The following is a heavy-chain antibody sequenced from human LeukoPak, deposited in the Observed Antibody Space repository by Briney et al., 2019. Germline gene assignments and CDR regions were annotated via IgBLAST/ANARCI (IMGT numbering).Heavy chain of an antibody. CDR3: ARTRYYYDSSGYWGYFDY. J-gene: IGHJ4*02. CDR2: INWNGGST. CDR1: GFTFDDYG. Sequence: GGSLRLSCAASGFTFDDYGMSWVRQAPGKGLEWVSGINWNGGSTGYADSVKGRFTISRDNAKNFLYLQMNSLRAEDTALYYCARTRYYYDSSGYWGYFDYWGQGTLVTVSS. V-gene: IGHV3-20*04. D-gene: IGHD3-22*01.